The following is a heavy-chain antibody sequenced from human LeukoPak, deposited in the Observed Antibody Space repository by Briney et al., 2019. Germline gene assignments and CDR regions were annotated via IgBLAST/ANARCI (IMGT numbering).Heavy chain of an antibody. D-gene: IGHD6-13*01. V-gene: IGHV3-23*01. J-gene: IGHJ4*02. CDR1: GFTFTSYG. CDR3: AKLKGSSWYGAGDY. Sequence: GGSLRVSCAASGFTFTSYGMSWVRQAPGKRLEWVSTITGSGGSTYYADSVKGRFTISRDNSKNTLFLQMNSLRAEDTAIYYCAKLKGSSWYGAGDYWGQGTLVTVSS. CDR2: ITGSGGST.